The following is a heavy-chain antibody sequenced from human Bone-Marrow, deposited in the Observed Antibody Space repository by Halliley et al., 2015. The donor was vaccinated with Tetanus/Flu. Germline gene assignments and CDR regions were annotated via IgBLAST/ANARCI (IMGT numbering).Heavy chain of an antibody. CDR3: AKAGPHGDDADYYYFALDV. J-gene: IGHJ6*02. CDR2: ISYDGSSK. D-gene: IGHD3-10*01. Sequence: SLRLSCSASGFRFSDYAMHWVRLAPGKGLEWVTTISYDGSSKNYADSVKGRFTISRDNSKDTVHLQMNSLRSDDTALYYCAKAGPHGDDADYYYFALDVWGQGTTVTVSS. CDR1: GFRFSDYA. V-gene: IGHV3-30-3*01.